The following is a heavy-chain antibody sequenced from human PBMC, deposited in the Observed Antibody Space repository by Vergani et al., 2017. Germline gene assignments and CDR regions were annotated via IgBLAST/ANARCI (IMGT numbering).Heavy chain of an antibody. D-gene: IGHD2-2*01. CDR1: GYTFTSYG. J-gene: IGHJ6*03. CDR3: ARDDWVWYYPGSKVVPAANESYMDV. Sequence: QVQLVQSGAEVKKPGASVKVSCKASGYTFTSYGISWVRQAPGQGLEWMGWISAYNGNTNYAQQLQGRVTMTTDTSTSTAYMELRSLRSDDTAVYYCARDDWVWYYPGSKVVPAANESYMDVWGKGP. CDR2: ISAYNGNT. V-gene: IGHV1-18*01.